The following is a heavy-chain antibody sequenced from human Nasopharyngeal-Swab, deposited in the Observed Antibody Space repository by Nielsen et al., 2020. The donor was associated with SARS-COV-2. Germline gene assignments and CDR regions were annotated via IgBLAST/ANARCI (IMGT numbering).Heavy chain of an antibody. CDR3: ATEAGGFDY. CDR1: GFTFSKRW. V-gene: IGHV3-7*04. J-gene: IGHJ4*02. CDR2: IKEDGSEE. Sequence: GESLKISCAASGFTFSKRWMSWVRQAPGKGLEWVANIKEDGSEEYYADSVKGRFTISRDNSKNTLYLQMNSLRAEDTAVYYCATEAGGFDYWGQGTLVTVSS. D-gene: IGHD1-26*01.